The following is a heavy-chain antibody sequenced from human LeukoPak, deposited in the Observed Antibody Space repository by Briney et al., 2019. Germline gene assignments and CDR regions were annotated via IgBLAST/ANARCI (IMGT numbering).Heavy chain of an antibody. CDR1: GFTFSNYA. V-gene: IGHV3-23*01. J-gene: IGHJ4*02. CDR2: ISGSGGTT. CDR3: GKDVQSWPTYFDY. D-gene: IGHD1-1*01. Sequence: GGSLRLSCAASGFTFSNYAMSCVRQAPGKGLEWVSAISGSGGTTYYADSVKGRFTVSRDNSKNTLYLQVNSLRAADTAVYFCGKDVQSWPTYFDYWGPGTLVTVSS.